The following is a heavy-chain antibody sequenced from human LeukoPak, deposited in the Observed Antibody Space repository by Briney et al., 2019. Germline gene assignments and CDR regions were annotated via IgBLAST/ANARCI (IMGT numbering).Heavy chain of an antibody. J-gene: IGHJ4*02. D-gene: IGHD4-11*01. CDR2: IYYSGST. V-gene: IGHV4-39*07. CDR3: ARVAMTTFDY. CDR1: GGSISSSSYY. Sequence: PSETLSLTCTVSGGSISSSSYYWGWIRQPPGKGLEWIGSIYYSGSTYYNPSLKSRVTISVDTSKNQFSLKLSSVSAADTAVYYCARVAMTTFDYWGQGTLVTVSS.